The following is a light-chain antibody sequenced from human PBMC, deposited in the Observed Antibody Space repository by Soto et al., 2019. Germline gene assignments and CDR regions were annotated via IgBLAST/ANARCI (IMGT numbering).Light chain of an antibody. Sequence: EIVMTQSPDTLSVSPGERATLSCRASQSVSSNLAWYQQKPGQPPRLLIYGASTRATGIPARFSGSGSGTEFNLTISSLQSEDFAVYYCQQYNNWPRTLGGGTKVEIK. CDR2: GAS. CDR3: QQYNNWPRT. J-gene: IGKJ4*01. CDR1: QSVSSN. V-gene: IGKV3-15*01.